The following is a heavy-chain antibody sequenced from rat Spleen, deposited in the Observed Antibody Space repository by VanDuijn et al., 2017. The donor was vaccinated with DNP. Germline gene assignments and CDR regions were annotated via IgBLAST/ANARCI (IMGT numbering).Heavy chain of an antibody. CDR1: GFTFSDYN. D-gene: IGHD1-9*01. CDR3: ASGSYYGYKWFAY. Sequence: EVLLVESGGGLVQPGRSLKVSCAASGFTFSDYNMAWIRQAPKKGLEWVSTIHSDGSATYYRDSVKGRFTISRDNAKPTLYLQIDSLRSEDTATYYCASGSYYGYKWFAYWGQGTLVTVSS. J-gene: IGHJ3*01. CDR2: IHSDGSAT. V-gene: IGHV5-7*01.